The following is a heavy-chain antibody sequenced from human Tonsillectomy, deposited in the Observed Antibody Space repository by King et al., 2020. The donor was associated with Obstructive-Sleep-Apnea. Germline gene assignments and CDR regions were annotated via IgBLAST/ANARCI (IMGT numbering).Heavy chain of an antibody. Sequence: VQLVQSGVEVKKPGASVKVSCKASGYTFTSYGISWVRQAPGQGLEWMGWISAYTGNINYAQKFQGRVIMTTDTSTSTAYMELRSLRSDDTAVYYCARDSVTVSPRHMYFYYGMDVWGQGTTVTVSS. D-gene: IGHD4-17*01. J-gene: IGHJ6*02. CDR2: ISAYTGNI. CDR3: ARDSVTVSPRHMYFYYGMDV. CDR1: GYTFTSYG. V-gene: IGHV1-18*04.